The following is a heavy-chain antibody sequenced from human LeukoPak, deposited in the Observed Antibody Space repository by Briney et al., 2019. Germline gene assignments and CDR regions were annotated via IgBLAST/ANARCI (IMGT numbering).Heavy chain of an antibody. D-gene: IGHD5-18*01. CDR3: ARGGGYSYGSFDY. Sequence: GGSLRLSCAASGFPLSSYAMSWVRQGPGKGLEWVAATGSSDPGTYHADSVRGRFTISRDNSKNTLYLQMNRLRVEDAAVYYCARGGGYSYGSFDYWGQGTLVTVSS. CDR1: GFPLSSYA. V-gene: IGHV3-23*01. CDR2: TGSSDPGT. J-gene: IGHJ4*02.